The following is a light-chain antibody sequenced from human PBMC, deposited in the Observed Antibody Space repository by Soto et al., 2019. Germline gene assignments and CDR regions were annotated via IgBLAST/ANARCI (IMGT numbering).Light chain of an antibody. J-gene: IGKJ4*01. V-gene: IGKV3-15*01. CDR2: HAS. CDR3: QQYNKWPLT. Sequence: EIVMTQSPATLSVSPRERATLSCRASQSVSNNLAWYQQNPGQAPRLLIYHASTRATGIPASFSGSGSGTEFTSTVSSVQSKDCAVYHCQQYNKWPLTFGGGTKVEIK. CDR1: QSVSNN.